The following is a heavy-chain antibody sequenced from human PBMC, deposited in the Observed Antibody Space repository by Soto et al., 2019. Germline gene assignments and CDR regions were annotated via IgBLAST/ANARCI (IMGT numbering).Heavy chain of an antibody. CDR2: IIPIFGTA. CDR3: ASMTTVTEDLDY. Sequence: GASVKVSCKASGGTFSSYAISWVRQAPGQGLEWMGGIIPIFGTANYAQKFQGRVTITADESTSTAYMELSSLRSEDTAVYYCASMTTVTEDLDYWGQGTLVTVSS. CDR1: GGTFSSYA. J-gene: IGHJ4*02. V-gene: IGHV1-69*13. D-gene: IGHD4-4*01.